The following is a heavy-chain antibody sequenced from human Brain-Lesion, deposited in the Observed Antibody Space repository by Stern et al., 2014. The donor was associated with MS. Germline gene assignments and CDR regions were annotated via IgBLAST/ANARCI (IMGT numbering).Heavy chain of an antibody. D-gene: IGHD1-14*01. J-gene: IGHJ4*02. Sequence: VQLVQSGAEVRRPGASVRVSCTTSGSPFTTIDINWVRQAPGHGLEWMGWMSPSSGDTGYAQKFQGRVTMTRDTSINTAYMELSSLVSEDTAVYYCAGGQPEMSHFDSWGQGTQVIVSS. V-gene: IGHV1-8*01. CDR2: MSPSSGDT. CDR1: GSPFTTID. CDR3: AGGQPEMSHFDS.